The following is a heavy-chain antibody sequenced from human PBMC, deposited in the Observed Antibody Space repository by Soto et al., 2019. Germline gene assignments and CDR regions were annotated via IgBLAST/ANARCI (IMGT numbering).Heavy chain of an antibody. CDR2: IWYDGSNK. CDR3: ARDTYSYGPPGYYYGMDV. Sequence: GGSLRLSCAASGFTFSSYGMHWVRQAPGKGLEWVAVIWYDGSNKYYADSVKGRFTISRDNSKNTLYLQMNSLRAEDTAVYYCARDTYSYGPPGYYYGMDVWGQGTTVTVSS. D-gene: IGHD5-18*01. J-gene: IGHJ6*02. CDR1: GFTFSSYG. V-gene: IGHV3-33*01.